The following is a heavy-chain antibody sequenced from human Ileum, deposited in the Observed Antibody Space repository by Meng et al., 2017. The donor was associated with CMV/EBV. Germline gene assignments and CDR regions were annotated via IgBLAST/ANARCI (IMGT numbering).Heavy chain of an antibody. CDR3: VRLTGNSWLDY. Sequence: QEQLQQSGPGLGKTQQTLLLPRAISGDSVSSTTVTWNWIRQSPSRGLEWLGRTYYRSKWFNDYALSVRGRITINPDISKNQLSLQLNSVTPEDTAVYYCVRLTGNSWLDYWGRGTLVTVSS. D-gene: IGHD6-13*01. V-gene: IGHV6-1*01. CDR1: GDSVSSTTVT. J-gene: IGHJ4*02. CDR2: TYYRSKWFN.